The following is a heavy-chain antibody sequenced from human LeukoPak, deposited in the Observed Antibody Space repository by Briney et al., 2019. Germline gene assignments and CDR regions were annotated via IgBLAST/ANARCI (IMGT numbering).Heavy chain of an antibody. J-gene: IGHJ4*02. CDR1: GGSFSGYS. CDR2: VSQSGST. CDR3: AGGDHARSCGDYEN. V-gene: IGHV4-34*01. D-gene: IGHD2-21*02. Sequence: SETLSLTCAVYGGSFSGYSWSWIRRPPGKGLEWIGDVSQSGSTNYNPSLKSRLTISVDTSKNQFSLKLTSVTAADTAVYYCAGGDHARSCGDYENWGQGTLVTVST.